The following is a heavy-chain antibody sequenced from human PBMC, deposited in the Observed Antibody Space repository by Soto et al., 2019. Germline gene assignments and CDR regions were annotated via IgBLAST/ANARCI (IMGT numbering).Heavy chain of an antibody. J-gene: IGHJ4*02. D-gene: IGHD5-12*01. CDR2: INSDGSST. CDR1: GFTFSSYW. Sequence: EVQLVESGGGLVQPGGSLRLSCAASGFTFSSYWMHWVRQAPGKGLVWVSRINSDGSSTNYADSVKGRFTISRDNAKNTLYLQMNSLRAEDTAVYYCVRDRSENIVTNLLSLWGQGTRVTVSS. V-gene: IGHV3-74*01. CDR3: VRDRSENIVTNLLSL.